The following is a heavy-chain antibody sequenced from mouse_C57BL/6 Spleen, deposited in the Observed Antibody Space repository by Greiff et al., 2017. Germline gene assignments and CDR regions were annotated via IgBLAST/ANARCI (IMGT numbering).Heavy chain of an antibody. CDR3: ARGRWLLQGFNWYFDV. D-gene: IGHD2-3*01. J-gene: IGHJ1*03. V-gene: IGHV1-52*01. CDR1: GYTFTSYW. CDR2: IDPSDSET. Sequence: QVQLQQPGAELVRPGSSVKLSCKASGYTFTSYWMHWVKQRPIQGLEWIGNIDPSDSETHYNQKFKDKATLTVDKSSSTAYMQLSSLTSEDSAVYYCARGRWLLQGFNWYFDVWGTGTTVTVSS.